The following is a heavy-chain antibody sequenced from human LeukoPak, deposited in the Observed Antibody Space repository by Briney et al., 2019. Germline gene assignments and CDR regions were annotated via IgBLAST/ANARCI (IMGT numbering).Heavy chain of an antibody. J-gene: IGHJ4*02. Sequence: SETLSLTCTVSGGSISSYYWSWIRQPPGKGLEWIGYIYTSGSTNYNPSLKSQVTISVDTSKNQFSLKLSSVTAADTAVYYCARHYGSGSYYPFDYWGQGTLVTVSS. D-gene: IGHD3-10*01. CDR2: IYTSGST. CDR1: GGSISSYY. CDR3: ARHYGSGSYYPFDY. V-gene: IGHV4-4*09.